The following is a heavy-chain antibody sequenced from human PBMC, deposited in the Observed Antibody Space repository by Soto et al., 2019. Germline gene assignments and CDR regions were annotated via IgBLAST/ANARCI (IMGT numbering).Heavy chain of an antibody. J-gene: IGHJ4*02. D-gene: IGHD1-26*01. Sequence: GASVKVSCKASGYTFTSYAMHWVRQALGQRLECMGWINGGNGNAEYSQKFQGRVTITRDSSASTAYMELSSLRSEDTAVYYCARYSGNYLTQVDYWGQGTLVTGSS. CDR2: INGGNGNA. V-gene: IGHV1-3*01. CDR1: GYTFTSYA. CDR3: ARYSGNYLTQVDY.